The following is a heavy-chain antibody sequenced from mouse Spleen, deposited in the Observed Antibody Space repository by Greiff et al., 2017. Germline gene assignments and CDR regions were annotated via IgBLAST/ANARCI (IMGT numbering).Heavy chain of an antibody. Sequence: EVKLMESGGGLVQPGGSLRLSCATSGFTFTDYYMSWVRQPPGKALEWLGFIRNKANGYTTEYSASVKGRFTISRDNSQSILYLQMNTLRAEDSATYYCARDFTGFAYWGQGTLVTVSA. CDR1: GFTFTDYY. CDR2: IRNKANGYTT. J-gene: IGHJ3*01. CDR3: ARDFTGFAY. V-gene: IGHV7-3*02.